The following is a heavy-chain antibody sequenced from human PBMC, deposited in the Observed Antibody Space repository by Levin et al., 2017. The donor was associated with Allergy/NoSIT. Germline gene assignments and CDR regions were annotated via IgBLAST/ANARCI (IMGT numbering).Heavy chain of an antibody. V-gene: IGHV3-23*01. CDR1: GFTFSSYA. CDR3: AKSRTTIFDYYYGMDV. J-gene: IGHJ6*02. Sequence: GGSLRLSCAASGFTFSSYAMSWVRQAPGKGLEWVSAISGSGGSTYYADSVKGRFTISRDNSKNTLYLQMNSLRAEDTAVYYCAKSRTTIFDYYYGMDVWGQGTTVTVSS. D-gene: IGHD3-3*01. CDR2: ISGSGGST.